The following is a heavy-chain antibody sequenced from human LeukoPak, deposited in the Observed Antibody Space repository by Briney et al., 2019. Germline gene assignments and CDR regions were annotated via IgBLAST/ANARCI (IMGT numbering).Heavy chain of an antibody. CDR1: GYTFTSYD. V-gene: IGHV1-2*02. D-gene: IGHD5-18*01. CDR2: INPYSGGT. CDR3: ERDLGGYSYGFDY. Sequence: ASVKVSCKASGYTFTSYDMHWVRQAPGQGLEWMGWINPYSGGTNYAQKFQGRVTMTRDTSISTAYMELSRLRSEDTAVYYCERDLGGYSYGFDYWGQGTLVTVSS. J-gene: IGHJ4*02.